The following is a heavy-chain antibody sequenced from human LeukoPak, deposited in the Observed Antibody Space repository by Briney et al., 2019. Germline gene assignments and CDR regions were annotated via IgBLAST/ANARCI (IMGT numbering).Heavy chain of an antibody. V-gene: IGHV1-2*02. J-gene: IGHJ4*02. CDR1: GYTFTGYY. CDR2: VDSKSGGT. D-gene: IGHD4-17*01. CDR3: AREMNYDDYRTSDY. Sequence: ASVTVSCKASGYTFTGYYMHWVRQAPGQGLEWLGRVDSKSGGTNYAQKFQGRVTMTRDTSISTVYMQLISLRSDDTAVYYCAREMNYDDYRTSDYWGQGTLVTVSS.